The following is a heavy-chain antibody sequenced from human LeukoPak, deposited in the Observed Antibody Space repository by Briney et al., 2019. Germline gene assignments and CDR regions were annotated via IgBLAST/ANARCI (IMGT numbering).Heavy chain of an antibody. CDR3: AREAYDSSGYYYETQGVFDY. CDR2: INHSGST. D-gene: IGHD3-22*01. Sequence: SETLSLTCAVYGGSFSGYYWSWIRQPPGKGLEWIGEINHSGSTNYNPSLKSRVTISVDTSKNQFSLKLSSVTAADTAVYYCAREAYDSSGYYYETQGVFDYWGQGTLVTVSS. V-gene: IGHV4-34*01. J-gene: IGHJ4*02. CDR1: GGSFSGYY.